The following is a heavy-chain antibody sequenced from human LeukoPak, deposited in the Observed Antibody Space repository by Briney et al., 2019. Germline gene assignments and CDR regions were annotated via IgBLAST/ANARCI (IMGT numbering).Heavy chain of an antibody. Sequence: PSETLSLTCAVYGGSFSGYYWSWIRQPPGKGLEWIGEINHSGSTNYNPSLKSRVTISVDTSKNQFSLKLSSVTAADTAVYYCARRPFRVVPARFDPWGQGTLVTVSS. CDR1: GGSFSGYY. CDR2: INHSGST. D-gene: IGHD2-2*01. V-gene: IGHV4-34*01. CDR3: ARRPFRVVPARFDP. J-gene: IGHJ5*02.